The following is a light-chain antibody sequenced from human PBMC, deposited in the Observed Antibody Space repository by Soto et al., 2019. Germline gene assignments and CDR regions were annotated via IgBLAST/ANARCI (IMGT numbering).Light chain of an antibody. CDR3: QEYDTSST. Sequence: DIQMTQSPSTLSASVGDRVTITCRASQSVSNWLAWYQQKPGKAPKVLIYDASRLQSGVPSRFSGSGSGTEFTLTISGLQPDDFATYYCQEYDTSSTFGQGTRLEI. CDR1: QSVSNW. V-gene: IGKV1-5*01. J-gene: IGKJ5*01. CDR2: DAS.